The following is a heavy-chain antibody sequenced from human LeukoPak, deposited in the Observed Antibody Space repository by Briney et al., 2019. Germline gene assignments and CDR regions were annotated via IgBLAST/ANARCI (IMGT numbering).Heavy chain of an antibody. CDR3: ARDYSSSSWYETILGY. D-gene: IGHD6-13*01. J-gene: IGHJ4*02. V-gene: IGHV3-30-3*01. CDR2: ISYDGSNK. Sequence: GGSLRLSCAASGLTFSSYAMHWVRQAPGKGLEWVAVISYDGSNKYYADSVKGRFTISRDNSKNTLYLQMNSLRAEDAAVYYCARDYSSSSWYETILGYWGQGTLVTVSS. CDR1: GLTFSSYA.